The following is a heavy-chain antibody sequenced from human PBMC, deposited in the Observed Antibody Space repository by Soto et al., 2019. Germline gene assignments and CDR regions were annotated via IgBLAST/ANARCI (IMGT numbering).Heavy chain of an antibody. V-gene: IGHV4-39*01. CDR2: ISYSGST. CDR1: GGSITSSSFY. D-gene: IGHD1-1*01. J-gene: IGHJ4*02. Sequence: PSETLSLTCTVSGGSITSSSFYWGWIRQAPGKGLEWIGTISYSGSTYYNPSLKSRVTMSVDKSKSQFSLKLNSVTAADSAVYFCASLEGLPTISYSFDFWGLGALVTFPS. CDR3: ASLEGLPTISYSFDF.